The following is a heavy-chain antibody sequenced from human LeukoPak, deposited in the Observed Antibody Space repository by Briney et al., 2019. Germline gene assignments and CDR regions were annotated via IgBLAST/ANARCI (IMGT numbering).Heavy chain of an antibody. Sequence: SETLSLTCTVSGYSISSGYYWGWIRQPPGKGLEWIGSIYHSGSTYYNPSLKSRVTISVDTSKNQFSLKLSSVTAADTAVYYCARHFGYSGSYGFTAFDIWGQGTMVTVSS. D-gene: IGHD1-26*01. J-gene: IGHJ3*02. CDR3: ARHFGYSGSYGFTAFDI. CDR2: IYHSGST. CDR1: GYSISSGYY. V-gene: IGHV4-38-2*02.